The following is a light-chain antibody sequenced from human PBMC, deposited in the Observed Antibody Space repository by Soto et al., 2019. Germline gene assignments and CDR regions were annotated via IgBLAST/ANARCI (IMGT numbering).Light chain of an antibody. CDR3: QYYGSSPRT. Sequence: EIVLTQSPGTLSLSPGEIATLSFSASQSVSSDFLAWYQQKPGQAPRLLIYGASTRATGIPDRFSGSGSGTDFTLTISRLEPEDFAVYYCQYYGSSPRTFGQGTKVDIK. J-gene: IGKJ1*01. V-gene: IGKV3-20*01. CDR1: QSVSSDF. CDR2: GAS.